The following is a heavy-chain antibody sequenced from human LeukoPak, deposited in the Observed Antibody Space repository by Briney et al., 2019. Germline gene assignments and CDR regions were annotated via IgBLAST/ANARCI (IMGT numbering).Heavy chain of an antibody. CDR1: GFTFSSYS. CDR3: ARTVRDYSYGPFDY. J-gene: IGHJ4*02. V-gene: IGHV3-21*01. CDR2: ISSSSSYI. D-gene: IGHD5-18*01. Sequence: PGGSLRLPCAASGFTFSSYSMNWVRQAPGKGLEWVSSISSSSSYIYYADSVKGRFTISRDNAKNSLYLQMNSLRAEDTAVYYCARTVRDYSYGPFDYWGQGTLVTVSS.